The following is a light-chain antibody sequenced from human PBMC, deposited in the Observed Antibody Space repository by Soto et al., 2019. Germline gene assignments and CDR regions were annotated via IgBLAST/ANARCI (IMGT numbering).Light chain of an antibody. CDR3: HQYETYWET. CDR1: QIISRW. CDR2: DAS. V-gene: IGKV1-5*01. J-gene: IGKJ3*01. Sequence: DIQMTQSPSTLSASVGDRVIITCRASQIISRWLAWYQQKPGKAPKILIYDASSLESGVPSRFSGSGSGTEFILTISSLQPDDFAAYYCHQYETYWETFGPGTTVDIK.